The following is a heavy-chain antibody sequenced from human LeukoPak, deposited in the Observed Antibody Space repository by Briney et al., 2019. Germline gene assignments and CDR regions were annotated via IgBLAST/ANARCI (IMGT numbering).Heavy chain of an antibody. Sequence: SETLSLTCAVYGGSFSGYYWSWIRQPPGKGLEWIGEINHSGSTNYNPSLKSRVTISVDTSKNQFSLKLSSVTAADTAVYYCARAKSGSVFGDAFDIWGQGTMVTVSS. CDR2: INHSGST. D-gene: IGHD3-10*01. V-gene: IGHV4-34*01. CDR3: ARAKSGSVFGDAFDI. CDR1: GGSFSGYY. J-gene: IGHJ3*02.